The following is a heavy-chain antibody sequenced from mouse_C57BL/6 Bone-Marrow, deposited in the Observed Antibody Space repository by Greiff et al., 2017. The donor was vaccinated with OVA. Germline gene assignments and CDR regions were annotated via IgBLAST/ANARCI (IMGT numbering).Heavy chain of an antibody. CDR2: ISNLAYSI. CDR3: ARVLPPYYFDY. V-gene: IGHV5-15*01. Sequence: VQLKQSGGGLVRPGGSLKLSCAASGFTFSDYGMAWVRQAPRKGPEWVAFISNLAYSIYYADTVTGRFTISRENAKNTLYLAMSSLRSEDTAMYYCARVLPPYYFDYWGQGTTLTVSS. CDR1: GFTFSDYG. J-gene: IGHJ2*01. D-gene: IGHD1-1*01.